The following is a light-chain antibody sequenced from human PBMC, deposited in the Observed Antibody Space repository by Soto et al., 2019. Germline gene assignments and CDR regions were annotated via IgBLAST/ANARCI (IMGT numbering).Light chain of an antibody. CDR1: QSVRTN. CDR3: HQYHNWVT. CDR2: DAS. J-gene: IGKJ4*01. Sequence: EIVMTQSPGTLSVSPGEGATLSCGASQSVRTNLAWYQQKPGQAPRLLIYDASTRATGVPARFSGTGSGTEFTRNISSLQSEDFAVYDCHQYHNWVTFGGGTKVDSK. V-gene: IGKV3D-15*01.